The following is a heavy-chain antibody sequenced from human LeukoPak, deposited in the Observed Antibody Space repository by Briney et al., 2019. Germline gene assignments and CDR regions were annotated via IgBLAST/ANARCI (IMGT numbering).Heavy chain of an antibody. J-gene: IGHJ5*02. CDR2: IIPIFVTA. D-gene: IGHD6-19*01. CDR3: ARDRSVAGTFWFDP. Sequence: XQXLXXXGGIIPIFVTANYAQKFQGRVTITTDESTSTAYMELSSLRSEDTAVYYCARDRSVAGTFWFDPWGQGTLVTVSS. V-gene: IGHV1-69*05.